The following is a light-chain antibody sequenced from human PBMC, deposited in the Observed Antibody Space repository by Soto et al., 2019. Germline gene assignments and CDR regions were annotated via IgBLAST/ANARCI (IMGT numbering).Light chain of an antibody. CDR3: QQYGSSPPYT. J-gene: IGKJ2*01. CDR2: GAS. Sequence: EIVLTQSPGTLSLSPGERATLSCRASQSVSSSYLASYQQKPGQAPRLLIYGASSRATGIPDRFSGSGSGTDFTLTISRLAPDDFAVYYCQQYGSSPPYTFGQGTKLEIK. V-gene: IGKV3-20*01. CDR1: QSVSSSY.